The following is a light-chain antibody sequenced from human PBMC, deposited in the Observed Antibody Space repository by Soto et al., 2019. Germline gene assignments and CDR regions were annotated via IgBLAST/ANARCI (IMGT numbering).Light chain of an antibody. CDR1: QSVLYSSNNKNY. CDR2: WAS. J-gene: IGKJ4*01. V-gene: IGKV4-1*01. Sequence: DIVMTQSPDSLAVSLGERATINCKSSQSVLYSSNNKNYLAWYQQKPGQPPKLLIYWASTRESGVPDRFSGSGSGTDFTLTISSLQAEDVAVYYCPQYSSTPLTFGGGTKVEIK. CDR3: PQYSSTPLT.